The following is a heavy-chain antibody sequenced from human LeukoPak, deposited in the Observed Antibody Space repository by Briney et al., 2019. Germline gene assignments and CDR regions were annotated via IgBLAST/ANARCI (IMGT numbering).Heavy chain of an antibody. CDR3: ALVGATVLNAFDI. V-gene: IGHV1-46*03. D-gene: IGHD1-26*01. J-gene: IGHJ3*02. CDR1: GYTFTSYY. Sequence: ASAKVSCKASGYTFTSYYMHWVRQAPGQGLEWMGIINPSGGSTSYAQKFQGRVTMTRDTSTSTVYMELSSLRSEDTAVYYCALVGATVLNAFDIWGQGTMVTVSS. CDR2: INPSGGST.